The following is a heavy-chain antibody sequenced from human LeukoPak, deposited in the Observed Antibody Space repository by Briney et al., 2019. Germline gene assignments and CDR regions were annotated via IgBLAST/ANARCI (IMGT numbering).Heavy chain of an antibody. CDR1: GGSISSSGYY. CDR2: IYYSGST. D-gene: IGHD1-1*01. Sequence: SETLSLTCTVSGGSISSSGYYWGWIRQPPGKGLEWIGSIYYSGSTYYNPSLKSRVTISVDTSKNQFSLKLSSVTAADTAVYYCARHEVAWKVFDYWGQGTLVTVSS. CDR3: ARHEVAWKVFDY. J-gene: IGHJ4*02. V-gene: IGHV4-39*01.